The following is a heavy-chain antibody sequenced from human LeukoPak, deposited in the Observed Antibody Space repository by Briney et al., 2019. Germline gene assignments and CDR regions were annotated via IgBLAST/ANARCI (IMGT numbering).Heavy chain of an antibody. V-gene: IGHV3-30-3*01. CDR3: ARDSWSSKSSGRQTLDY. CDR2: ISYDGSNK. CDR1: GFTFSSYA. J-gene: IGHJ4*02. D-gene: IGHD6-19*01. Sequence: GRSLRLSCAASGFTFSSYAMHWVRQAPGKGLEWVAVISYDGSNKYYADSVKGRFTISRDNSKNTLYLQMNSLRAEDTAVYYCARDSWSSKSSGRQTLDYWGQGTLVTVSS.